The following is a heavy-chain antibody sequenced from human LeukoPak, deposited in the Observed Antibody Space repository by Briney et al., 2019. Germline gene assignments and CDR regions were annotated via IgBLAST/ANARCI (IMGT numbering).Heavy chain of an antibody. CDR1: GYTFTSYG. Sequence: ASVKVSCKASGYTFTSYGISWVRQAPGQGLEWMGWISAYNGSTNYAQKLQGRVTMTTDTSTSTAYMELRSLRSDDTAVYYCARSEPMVTMSDYWGQGTLVTVSS. D-gene: IGHD5-18*01. J-gene: IGHJ4*02. CDR2: ISAYNGST. V-gene: IGHV1-18*04. CDR3: ARSEPMVTMSDY.